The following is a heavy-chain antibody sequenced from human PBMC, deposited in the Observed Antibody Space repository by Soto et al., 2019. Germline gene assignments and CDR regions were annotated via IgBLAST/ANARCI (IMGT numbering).Heavy chain of an antibody. Sequence: SETLSLTCTVSGGSVSSGSYYWSWIRQPPGKGLEWIGYIYYSGSTNYNPSLKSRVTISVDTSKNQFSLKLSSVTAADTAVYYCAGTAYDYVWGSYLSGGRKEAICDYWGQGTLVTVSS. D-gene: IGHD3-16*02. CDR3: AGTAYDYVWGSYLSGGRKEAICDY. J-gene: IGHJ4*02. CDR1: GGSVSSGSYY. V-gene: IGHV4-61*01. CDR2: IYYSGST.